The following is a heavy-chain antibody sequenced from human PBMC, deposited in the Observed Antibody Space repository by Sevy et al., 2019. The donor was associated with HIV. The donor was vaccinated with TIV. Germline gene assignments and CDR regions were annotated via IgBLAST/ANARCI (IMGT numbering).Heavy chain of an antibody. J-gene: IGHJ2*01. D-gene: IGHD2-2*01. CDR2: IYTGGST. V-gene: IGHV3-53*01. CDR3: GREPAGVQGWYFDL. Sequence: GGSLRLSCAASGFDVSNNYMSWVRQAPGKGLEWVSVIYTGGSTYYADSLTGRFTMSRDTSKNTLYLQMDSLSAADTVVSYSGREPAGVQGWYFDLWGRGTLVTVSS. CDR1: GFDVSNNY.